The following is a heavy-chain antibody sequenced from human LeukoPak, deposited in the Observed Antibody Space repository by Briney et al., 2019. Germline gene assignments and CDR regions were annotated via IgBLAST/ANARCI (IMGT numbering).Heavy chain of an antibody. CDR1: GGSISSSGYY. CDR3: ARGNYDFWSGYGNYYYYGMDV. J-gene: IGHJ6*02. V-gene: IGHV4-31*03. Sequence: SETLSLTCTASGGSISSSGYYWGWVRQPPGKGLEWIGYIYYSGSTYYNPSLKSRVTISVDTSKNQFSLKLSSVTAADTAVYYCARGNYDFWSGYGNYYYYGMDVWGQGTTVTVSS. D-gene: IGHD3-3*01. CDR2: IYYSGST.